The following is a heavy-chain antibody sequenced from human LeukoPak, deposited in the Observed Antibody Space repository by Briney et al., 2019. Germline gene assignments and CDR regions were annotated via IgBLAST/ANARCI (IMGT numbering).Heavy chain of an antibody. Sequence: SVKVSCKASGGTFSSYAISWVRQAPGQGLEWMGGIIPIFGTANYAQKFQGRVTITADESTSTAYMELSSLRSEDTAVYYCARDRYDSSGYYSRILDYWGQRTLVTVSS. J-gene: IGHJ4*02. CDR1: GGTFSSYA. CDR3: ARDRYDSSGYYSRILDY. CDR2: IIPIFGTA. V-gene: IGHV1-69*13. D-gene: IGHD3-22*01.